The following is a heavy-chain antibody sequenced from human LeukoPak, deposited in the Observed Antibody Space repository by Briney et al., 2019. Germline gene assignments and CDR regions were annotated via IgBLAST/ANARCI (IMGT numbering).Heavy chain of an antibody. CDR1: GGSMSTYY. D-gene: IGHD4-23*01. CDR2: IYTSGNT. Sequence: PSETLSLTCTVSGGSMSTYYWNWIRQPAGKGLEWIGRIYTSGNTNYNPSLKSRVTMSLDTSKNQFSLKLSSVTAADTAVYYCARAAVATSRGFDYWGQGTPVTVSS. J-gene: IGHJ4*02. V-gene: IGHV4-4*07. CDR3: ARAAVATSRGFDY.